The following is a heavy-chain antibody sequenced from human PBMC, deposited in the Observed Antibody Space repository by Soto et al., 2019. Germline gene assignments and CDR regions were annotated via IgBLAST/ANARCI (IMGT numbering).Heavy chain of an antibody. V-gene: IGHV1-8*01. J-gene: IGHJ4*02. CDR3: ATGGSTWNLVH. CDR1: GYTFTSYD. Sequence: QVQLVQSGAEVKKPGASVKVSCKASGYTFTSYDFNWVRQATGQGPEWMGWMNPNSGKTGYAPKFQGRVTMSSNTSITTAYMELSSHRSEDAAVYYCATGGSTWNLVHWGQGTPVTVSS. D-gene: IGHD6-13*01. CDR2: MNPNSGKT.